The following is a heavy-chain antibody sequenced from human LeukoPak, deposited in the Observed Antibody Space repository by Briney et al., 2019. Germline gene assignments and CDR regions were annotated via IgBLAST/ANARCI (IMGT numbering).Heavy chain of an antibody. CDR1: GGSISSYY. V-gene: IGHV4-59*01. J-gene: IGHJ4*02. CDR3: ARGGSGSYYGSFDY. D-gene: IGHD1-26*01. CDR2: IYYSGST. Sequence: SSETLSLTCTVSGGSISSYYWSWIRQPPGKGLEWIGYIYYSGSTNYNPSLKSRVTISVDTSKNQFSLKLSSVTAADTAVYYCARGGSGSYYGSFDYWGQGTLVTVSS.